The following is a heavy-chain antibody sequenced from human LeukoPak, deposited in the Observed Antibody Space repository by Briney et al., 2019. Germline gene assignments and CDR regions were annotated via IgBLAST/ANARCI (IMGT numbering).Heavy chain of an antibody. CDR2: IYSGGST. CDR3: ASAPQWLVPRSEYFQH. D-gene: IGHD6-19*01. CDR1: GFTVSSNY. V-gene: IGHV3-66*01. Sequence: GGSLRLTCAASGFTVSSNYMSWVRQAPGKGLEWVSVIYSGGSTYYADSVKGRFTISRDNSKNTLYLQMNSLRAEDTAVYYCASAPQWLVPRSEYFQHWGQGTLVTVSS. J-gene: IGHJ1*01.